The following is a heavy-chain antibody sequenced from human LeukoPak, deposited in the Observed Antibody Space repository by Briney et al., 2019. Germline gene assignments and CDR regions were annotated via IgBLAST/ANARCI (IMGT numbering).Heavy chain of an antibody. J-gene: IGHJ5*02. CDR2: ISYDGSNK. V-gene: IGHV3-30*03. D-gene: IGHD6-13*01. CDR1: GFTFTSYV. CDR3: ARPRGAAAGTFGFDP. Sequence: PGGSLRLSCAASGFTFTSYVMHWVRQAPGKGLQWVALISYDGSNKYYADSLKGRFTISRDNSKNTLYLQMNSLRAEDTAVYYCARPRGAAAGTFGFDPWGQGTLVTVSS.